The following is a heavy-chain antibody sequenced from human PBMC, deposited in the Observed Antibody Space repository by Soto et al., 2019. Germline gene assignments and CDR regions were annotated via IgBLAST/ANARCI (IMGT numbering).Heavy chain of an antibody. J-gene: IGHJ4*02. Sequence: EVQLVETGGGLIQPGGSLRLSCAASGFTVSSNYMRWFRQAPGKGLEWVSVIYSGGSTYYADSVKGRFTISRDNSKNTLYLQLNSLRAEDTAVYYCARGSDFDYWGQGTLVTVSS. CDR3: ARGSDFDY. CDR2: IYSGGST. V-gene: IGHV3-53*02. CDR1: GFTVSSNY.